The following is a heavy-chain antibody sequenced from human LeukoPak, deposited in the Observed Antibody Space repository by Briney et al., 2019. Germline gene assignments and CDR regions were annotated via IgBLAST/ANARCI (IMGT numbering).Heavy chain of an antibody. D-gene: IGHD3-3*01. CDR1: GGSISSGGYY. CDR2: IYYSGST. J-gene: IGHJ5*02. V-gene: IGHV4-31*03. Sequence: PSETLSLTCTVSGGSISSGGYYWSWIRQHPGQGLEWIGYIYYSGSTYYNPSLKSRVTISVDTSKNQFSLKLSSVTAADTAVYYCARGGQITIFGVVTRPNWFDPWGQGTPGHRLL. CDR3: ARGGQITIFGVVTRPNWFDP.